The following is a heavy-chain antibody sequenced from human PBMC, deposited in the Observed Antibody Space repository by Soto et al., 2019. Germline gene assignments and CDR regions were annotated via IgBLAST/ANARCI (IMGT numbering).Heavy chain of an antibody. V-gene: IGHV3-53*01. CDR2: IYSGGST. D-gene: IGHD3-10*01. CDR1: GFTVSSNY. J-gene: IGHJ6*02. CDR3: ARDLSLQDGSGGFYYYYGMDV. Sequence: PGGSLRLSCAASGFTVSSNYMSWVRQAPGKGLEWVSVIYSGGSTYYADSVKGRFTISRDNSKNTLYLQMNSLRAEDTAVYYCARDLSLQDGSGGFYYYYGMDVWGQGTTVTVS.